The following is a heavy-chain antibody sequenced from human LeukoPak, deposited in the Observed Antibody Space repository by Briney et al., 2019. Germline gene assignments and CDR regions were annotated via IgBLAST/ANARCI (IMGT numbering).Heavy chain of an antibody. Sequence: SETLSLTCTVSGASISSYYWSWIRQPPGKGLEWIGYIYYSGSTNYNPSLKSRVTISVDTSKNQFSLKLGSVTAADTAVYYCARHHDFWGQGTLVTVSS. CDR1: GASISSYY. V-gene: IGHV4-59*08. CDR2: IYYSGST. CDR3: ARHHDF. J-gene: IGHJ4*02.